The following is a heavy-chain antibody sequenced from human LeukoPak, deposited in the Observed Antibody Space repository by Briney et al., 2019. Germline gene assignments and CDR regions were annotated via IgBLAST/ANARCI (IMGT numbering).Heavy chain of an antibody. CDR2: IYTSGST. CDR1: GGSISSYY. CDR3: ARLVGGYPYYYYYMDV. V-gene: IGHV4-4*09. D-gene: IGHD5-12*01. Sequence: PSETLSLTCTVSGGSISSYYWSWIRQPPGKGLGWIGYIYTSGSTNYNPSLKSRVTISVDTSKNQFSLKLSSVTAADTAVYYCARLVGGYPYYYYYMDVWGKGTTVTVSS. J-gene: IGHJ6*03.